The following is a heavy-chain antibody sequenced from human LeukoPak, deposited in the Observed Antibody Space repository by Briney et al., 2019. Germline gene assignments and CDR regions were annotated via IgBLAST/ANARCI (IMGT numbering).Heavy chain of an antibody. CDR1: GYTFTKYY. CDR3: AMGRGIAAPGPRSLFDY. J-gene: IGHJ4*02. Sequence: ASVKVSCKASGYTFTKYYMHWVRQAPGQGLEWMGIINPSGGSTSYAQTFQGRVTMTRDTSTSTFYMELSSLRSEDTAVYYCAMGRGIAAPGPRSLFDYWGQGTLVTVSS. D-gene: IGHD6-13*01. CDR2: INPSGGST. V-gene: IGHV1-46*01.